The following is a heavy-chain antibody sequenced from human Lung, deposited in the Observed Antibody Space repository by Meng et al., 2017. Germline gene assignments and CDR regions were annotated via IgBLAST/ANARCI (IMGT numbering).Heavy chain of an antibody. J-gene: IGHJ4*02. D-gene: IGHD4-11*01. CDR1: GGSFSDYY. CDR3: ARGPTTMAHDFDY. CDR2: INHSGST. V-gene: IGHV4-34*01. Sequence: QVQLQQWGAGLLRPSEPLSTTCVVSGGSFSDYYWSWIRQPPGKGLEWIGEINHSGSTNYNPSLESRATISVDTSQNNLSLKLSSVTAADSAVYYCARGPTTMAHDFDYWGQGTLVTVSS.